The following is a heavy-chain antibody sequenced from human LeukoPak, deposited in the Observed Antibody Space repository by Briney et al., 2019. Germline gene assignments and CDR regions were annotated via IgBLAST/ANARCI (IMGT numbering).Heavy chain of an antibody. V-gene: IGHV3-30*02. J-gene: IGHJ6*03. CDR3: AKDTSIAAAGTRGGYMDV. D-gene: IGHD6-13*01. CDR1: GFAFSSYG. Sequence: GGSLRLSCAASGFAFSSYGMHWVRQAPGKGLEWVAFIRYDGSNKYYADSVKGRFTISRDNSKNTLYLQMNSLRAEDTAVYYCAKDTSIAAAGTRGGYMDVWGKGTTVTVSS. CDR2: IRYDGSNK.